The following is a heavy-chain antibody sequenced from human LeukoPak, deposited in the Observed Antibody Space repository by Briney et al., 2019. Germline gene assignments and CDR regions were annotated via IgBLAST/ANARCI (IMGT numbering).Heavy chain of an antibody. CDR1: GFTFSSYW. V-gene: IGHV3-7*01. CDR3: ASLSGDYVSFGWYFDL. J-gene: IGHJ2*01. CDR2: IKQDGSEK. D-gene: IGHD4-17*01. Sequence: GGSLRLSCAASGFTFSSYWMSWVRQAPGKGLEWVANIKQDGSEKYYVDSVKGRFTISRDNAKNSLYLQMNSLRAEDTAVYYCASLSGDYVSFGWYFDLWGRGTLVTVSS.